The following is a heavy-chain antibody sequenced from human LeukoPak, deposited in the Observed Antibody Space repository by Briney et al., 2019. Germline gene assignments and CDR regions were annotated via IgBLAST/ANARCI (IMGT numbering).Heavy chain of an antibody. Sequence: SETLSLTCTVSGASIYNYYWSWIRQPPGKGLEWIGYIYYNGSTSYDPSLKSRVTISVDTSKNQFSLKLSSVTAADTAVYYCARDPRRWELRFAFDIWGQGTMVTVSS. CDR1: GASIYNYY. J-gene: IGHJ3*02. D-gene: IGHD1-26*01. CDR3: ARDPRRWELRFAFDI. V-gene: IGHV4-59*12. CDR2: IYYNGST.